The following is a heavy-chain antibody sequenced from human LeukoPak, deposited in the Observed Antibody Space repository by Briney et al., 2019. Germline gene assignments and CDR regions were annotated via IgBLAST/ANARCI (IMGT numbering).Heavy chain of an antibody. V-gene: IGHV1-2*02. CDR2: INPNSGGT. CDR1: GYTFAGYY. J-gene: IGHJ6*02. CDR3: ARPPYCSSTSCYVGYYYYGMDV. D-gene: IGHD2-2*01. Sequence: ASVKVSCKASGYTFAGYYMHWVRQAPGQGLEWMGWINPNSGGTNYAQKFQGRVTMTRDTSISTAYMELSRPRSDDTAVYYCARPPYCSSTSCYVGYYYYGMDVWGQGTTVTVSS.